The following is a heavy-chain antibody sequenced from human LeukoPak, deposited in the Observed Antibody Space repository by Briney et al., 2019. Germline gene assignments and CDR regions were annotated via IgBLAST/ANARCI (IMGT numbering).Heavy chain of an antibody. CDR3: ARTTPDIDLEY. V-gene: IGHV4-61*02. Sequence: KPSETLSLTCTVSGFSVSICCYYWNWIRQPAGKGLEYIGRIHTSGRTDYNPSLKSRIIISVDTSKNQFSLALTYVTAADTAVYYCARTTPDIDLEYWGQGALVTVSS. CDR1: GFSVSICCYY. D-gene: IGHD4-17*01. J-gene: IGHJ4*02. CDR2: IHTSGRT.